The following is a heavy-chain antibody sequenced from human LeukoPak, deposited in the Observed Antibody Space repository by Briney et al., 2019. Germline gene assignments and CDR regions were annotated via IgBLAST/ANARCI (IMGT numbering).Heavy chain of an antibody. Sequence: GGSLRLSCAASGFTFSSYSMNWVRQAPGKGPEWVSSISSSSSYIYYADSVKGRFTISRDNAKNSLYLQMNSLRAEDTAVYYCARQAMTTASSWGQGTLVTVSS. J-gene: IGHJ5*02. V-gene: IGHV3-21*01. CDR2: ISSSSSYI. D-gene: IGHD4-17*01. CDR1: GFTFSSYS. CDR3: ARQAMTTASS.